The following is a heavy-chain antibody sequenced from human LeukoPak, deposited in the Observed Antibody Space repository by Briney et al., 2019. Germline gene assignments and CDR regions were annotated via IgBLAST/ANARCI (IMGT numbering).Heavy chain of an antibody. V-gene: IGHV4-34*01. CDR2: INHSGST. J-gene: IGHJ3*02. CDR3: ARRDMTTVARPGAFDI. CDR1: GGSFSGYY. Sequence: PSETLSLTCAVYGGSFSGYYWSWIRQPPGKGLEWIGEINHSGSTNYNPSLKSRVTISVDTSKNQFSLKLSSVTAADTAVYYCARRDMTTVARPGAFDIWGQGTMVTVSS. D-gene: IGHD4-23*01.